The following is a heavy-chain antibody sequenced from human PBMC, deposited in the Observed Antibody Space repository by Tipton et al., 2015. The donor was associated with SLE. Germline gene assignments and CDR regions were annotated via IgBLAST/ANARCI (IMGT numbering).Heavy chain of an antibody. V-gene: IGHV3-11*01. J-gene: IGHJ3*02. CDR2: ISSSGSTI. CDR1: GFTFSDYD. Sequence: SLRLSCAASGFTFSDYDMRWVRQAPGKGLEWVSYISSSGSTIYYADSVKGRFTISRDNAKNSLYLQMNSLRAEDTAVYYCARVPDAFDICCHGTMVTVAS. CDR3: ARVPDAFDI.